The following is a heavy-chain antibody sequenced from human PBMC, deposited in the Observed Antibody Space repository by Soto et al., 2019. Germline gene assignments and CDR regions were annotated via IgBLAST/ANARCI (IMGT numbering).Heavy chain of an antibody. CDR3: ARPGVLRYFDWLN. CDR1: GFTFSSYS. J-gene: IGHJ4*02. Sequence: GGSLRLSCAASGFTFSSYSMNWVRQAPGKGLEWVSYISSSSSTIYYADSVKGRFTISRDNAKNSLCLQMNSLRDEDTAVYYCARPGVLRYFDWLNWGQGTLVTVSS. D-gene: IGHD3-9*01. V-gene: IGHV3-48*02. CDR2: ISSSSSTI.